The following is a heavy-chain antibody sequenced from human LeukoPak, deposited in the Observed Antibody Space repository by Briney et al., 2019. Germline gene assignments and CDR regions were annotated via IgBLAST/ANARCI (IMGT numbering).Heavy chain of an antibody. CDR1: GYTFTSYG. Sequence: ASVKVSCKASGYTFTSYGISWVRQAPGQGLEWMGWISAYNGNTNYAQKLQGRVTMTTDTSTSTAYMELRSLRSDDTAVYYCARGRGYSSSSRRFITWFDPWGQGTLVTVSS. V-gene: IGHV1-18*01. J-gene: IGHJ5*02. CDR3: ARGRGYSSSSRRFITWFDP. CDR2: ISAYNGNT. D-gene: IGHD6-6*01.